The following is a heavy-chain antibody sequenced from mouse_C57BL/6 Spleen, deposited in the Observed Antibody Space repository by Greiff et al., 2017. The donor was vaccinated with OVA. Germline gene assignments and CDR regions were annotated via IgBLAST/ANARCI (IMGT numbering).Heavy chain of an antibody. Sequence: QVQLQQPGAELVKPGASVKLSCKASGYTFTSYWMHWVKQRPGQGLEWIGMIHPNSGSTNYNEKFKSKATLTVDKSSSTAYMQLSSLTSEDSAVYYCAREDYVKDYAMDYWGQGTSVTVSS. D-gene: IGHD2-4*01. CDR2: IHPNSGST. CDR1: GYTFTSYW. J-gene: IGHJ4*01. V-gene: IGHV1-64*01. CDR3: AREDYVKDYAMDY.